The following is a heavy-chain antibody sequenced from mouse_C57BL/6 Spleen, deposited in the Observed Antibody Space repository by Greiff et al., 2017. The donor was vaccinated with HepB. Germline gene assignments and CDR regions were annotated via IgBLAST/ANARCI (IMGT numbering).Heavy chain of an antibody. CDR3: ARDWDRWYFDV. Sequence: VQLKESGPGLVKPSQSLSLTCSVTGYSITSGYYWNWIRQFPGNKLEWMGYISYDGSNNYNPSLKNRISITRDTSKNQFFLKLKSVTTEDTATYYCARDWDRWYFDVWGTGTTVTVSS. J-gene: IGHJ1*03. V-gene: IGHV3-6*01. D-gene: IGHD3-3*01. CDR2: ISYDGSN. CDR1: GYSITSGYY.